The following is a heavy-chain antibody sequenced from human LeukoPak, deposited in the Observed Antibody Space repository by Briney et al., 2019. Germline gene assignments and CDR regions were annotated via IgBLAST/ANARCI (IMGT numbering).Heavy chain of an antibody. D-gene: IGHD5-12*01. CDR1: GYTFTSYY. J-gene: IGHJ5*02. Sequence: ASVKVSCKASGYTFTSYYMNWVRQAPGQGLEWMGIINPSSGRTTYAQKFQGRVTMTRDTSTSTVYMELTSLRSEDTAVFYCARRGLPARSWFDPWGKGTLVTVSS. CDR3: ARRGLPARSWFDP. CDR2: INPSSGRT. V-gene: IGHV1-46*01.